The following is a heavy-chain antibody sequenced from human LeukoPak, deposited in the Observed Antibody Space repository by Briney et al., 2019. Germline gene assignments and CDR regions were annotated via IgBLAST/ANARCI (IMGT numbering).Heavy chain of an antibody. CDR3: ARDRYGISGTTYSXXY. J-gene: IGHJ4*01. V-gene: IGHV3-30*04. CDR1: GFTFSSYA. CDR2: ISYDGSNK. D-gene: IGHD1-7*01. Sequence: GRSLRLSCAASGFTFSSYAMHWVRQAPGKGLEWVAFISYDGSNKYYADSVKGRFTISRDNSKNTLYLQMNSLRAEDTAVYYCARDRYGISGTTYSXXYWGXXTLXTVSS.